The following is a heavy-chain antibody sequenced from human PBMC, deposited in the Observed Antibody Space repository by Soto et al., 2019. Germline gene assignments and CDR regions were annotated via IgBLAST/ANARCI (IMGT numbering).Heavy chain of an antibody. J-gene: IGHJ4*02. V-gene: IGHV3-15*01. CDR1: GFTFENAW. CDR3: TTGLGQRQAVFDC. Sequence: EVQLVESGGGFIKPGGSLKLSCAASGFTFENAWLSWVRQAPGKGLEWVGRIKSKIDGETTDYAAPVKGRFTISRDDSKNMLYLQMNSLKIEDTAVYYCTTGLGQRQAVFDCWGQGAPVTVSS. CDR2: IKSKIDGETT. D-gene: IGHD6-25*01.